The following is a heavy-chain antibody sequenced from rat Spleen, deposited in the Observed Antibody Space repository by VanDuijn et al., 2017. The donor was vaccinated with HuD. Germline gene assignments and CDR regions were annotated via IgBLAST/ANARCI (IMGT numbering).Heavy chain of an antibody. D-gene: IGHD1-9*01. V-gene: IGHV5-27*01. Sequence: EVQLVESGGGLVQPGRSLKLSCAASGFTFSNYYMAWVRQAPTKGLEWVASISPSGGSTYYPDSVKGRFTISRDNAKSTQYLQMDSLRSEDTATYYCATYYGYNYWYFDFWGPGTMVTVSS. CDR1: GFTFSNYY. J-gene: IGHJ1*01. CDR2: ISPSGGST. CDR3: ATYYGYNYWYFDF.